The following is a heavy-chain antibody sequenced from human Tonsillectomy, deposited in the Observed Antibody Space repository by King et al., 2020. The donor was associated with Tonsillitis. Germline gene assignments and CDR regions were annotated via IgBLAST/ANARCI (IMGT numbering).Heavy chain of an antibody. Sequence: VQLVESGGGVVQPGRSLRLSCAASGFTFSSYGMHWVRQAPGKGLEWVAVIWDDGSNKYYADSVKGRFTISRDNSKNTLYLQMHSLRAEATAVYYCARGPRITMVRGVITGYMDVWGKGTTVTVSS. CDR1: GFTFSSYG. CDR2: IWDDGSNK. J-gene: IGHJ6*03. CDR3: ARGPRITMVRGVITGYMDV. V-gene: IGHV3-33*08. D-gene: IGHD3-10*01.